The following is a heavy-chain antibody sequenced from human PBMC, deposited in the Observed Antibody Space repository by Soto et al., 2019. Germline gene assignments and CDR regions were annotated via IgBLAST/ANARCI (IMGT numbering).Heavy chain of an antibody. CDR2: IIPILGIA. V-gene: IGHV1-69*08. CDR3: ARELRAAAGYYYYDMDV. Sequence: QVQLVQSGAEVKKPGSSVKVSCKASGGTFSSYTISWVRQAPGQGLEWMGRIIPILGIANYEQKFQGRVTITSDKSTSTAYMELSSLRSEDTAVYYCARELRAAAGYYYYDMDVCGKGTTVTVSS. D-gene: IGHD6-13*01. CDR1: GGTFSSYT. J-gene: IGHJ6*03.